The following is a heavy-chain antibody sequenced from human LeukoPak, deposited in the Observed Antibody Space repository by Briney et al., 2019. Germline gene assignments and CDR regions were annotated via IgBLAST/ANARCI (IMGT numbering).Heavy chain of an antibody. V-gene: IGHV3-21*01. CDR1: GFTFSSYS. J-gene: IGHJ4*02. D-gene: IGHD3-16*02. Sequence: GGSLRLSCAASGFTFSSYSMNWVRQAPGKGLEWVSSISSSSSYIYYADSVKGRFTISRDNAKNSLYLQMNSLRAEDTAVYYCARAEDYVWGSYRTSFSFDYWGQGTLVTVSS. CDR3: ARAEDYVWGSYRTSFSFDY. CDR2: ISSSSSYI.